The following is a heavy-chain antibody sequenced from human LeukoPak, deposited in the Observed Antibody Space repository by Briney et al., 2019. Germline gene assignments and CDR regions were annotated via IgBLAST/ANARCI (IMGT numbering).Heavy chain of an antibody. CDR1: GLNLDAYA. V-gene: IGHV3-9*01. CDR3: AKDLDYYDSSGYPDY. J-gene: IGHJ4*02. CDR2: ISWNSGSI. Sequence: GGSLRLSCAASGLNLDAYAMHWVRQAPGKGLEWVSGISWNSGSIGYADSVKGRFTISRDNAKNSLYLQMNSLRAEDTALYYRAKDLDYYDSSGYPDYWGQGTLVTVSS. D-gene: IGHD3-22*01.